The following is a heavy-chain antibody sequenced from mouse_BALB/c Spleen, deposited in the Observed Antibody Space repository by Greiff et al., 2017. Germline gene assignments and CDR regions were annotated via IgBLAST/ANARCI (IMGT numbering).Heavy chain of an antibody. J-gene: IGHJ3*01. D-gene: IGHD2-4*01. CDR1: GFSLTSYG. CDR2: IWAGGST. V-gene: IGHV2-9*02. Sequence: VQLKESGPGLVAPSQSLSITCTVSGFSLTSYGVHWVRQPPGKGLEWLGVIWAGGSTNYNSALMSRLSISKDNSKSQVFLKMNSLQTDDTAMYYCARSTMITTAWFAYWGQGTLVTVSA. CDR3: ARSTMITTAWFAY.